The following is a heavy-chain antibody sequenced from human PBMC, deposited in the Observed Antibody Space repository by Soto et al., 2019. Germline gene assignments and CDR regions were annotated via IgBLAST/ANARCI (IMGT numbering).Heavy chain of an antibody. CDR2: ISYDGSNK. D-gene: IGHD4-4*01. Sequence: PGVSLRLSCAASGFTFSSYGMHWVRQAPGKGLGWVAVISYDGSNKYYADSVKGRFTISRDNSKNTLYLQMNSLRAEDTAVYYCAKAPTFDYSNGFDYWGQGTLVTVSS. J-gene: IGHJ4*02. CDR3: AKAPTFDYSNGFDY. CDR1: GFTFSSYG. V-gene: IGHV3-30*18.